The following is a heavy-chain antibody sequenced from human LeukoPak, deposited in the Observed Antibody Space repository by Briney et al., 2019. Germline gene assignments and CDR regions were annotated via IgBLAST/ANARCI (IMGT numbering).Heavy chain of an antibody. CDR3: ARDRYGDGFAHLDY. D-gene: IGHD5-24*01. CDR1: GFTFTTYA. CDR2: ITPGGGT. V-gene: IGHV1-2*02. J-gene: IGHJ4*02. Sequence: AASVKVSCRASGFTFTTYAIHWVRQAPGQGLEWKGWITPGGGTNYPQKFQGRVAITWDTSITTAYMDLSRLTSDDTAVYYCARDRYGDGFAHLDYWGQGALVTVSS.